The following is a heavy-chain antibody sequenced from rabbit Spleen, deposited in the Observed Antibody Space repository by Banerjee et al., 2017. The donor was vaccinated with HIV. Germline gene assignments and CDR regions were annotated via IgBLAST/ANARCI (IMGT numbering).Heavy chain of an antibody. CDR3: AREEKTITFNL. CDR2: IGTGFGDT. J-gene: IGHJ4*01. D-gene: IGHD5-1*01. Sequence: QQVVESGGGLVKPGASLTLTCTASGFSFSSGYDMCWVRQAPGKGLEWIACIGTGFGDTYYANWAKGRFTISKTSSTTVTLQMTSLTVADTATYFCAREEKTITFNLWGPGTLVTVS. V-gene: IGHV1S40*01. CDR1: GFSFSSGYD.